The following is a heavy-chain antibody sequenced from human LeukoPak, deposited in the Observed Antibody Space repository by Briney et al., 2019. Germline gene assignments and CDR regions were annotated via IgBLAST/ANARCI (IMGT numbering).Heavy chain of an antibody. CDR3: AKDGGKGGYYRLDY. J-gene: IGHJ4*02. Sequence: GGSLRLSCAASGFTFSSYAMSWVRQAPGKGLEWVSAISGSGGSTYYADSVKGRFTTSRDNSKDTLYLQVNSLRAEDTAIYYCAKDGGKGGYYRLDYWGQGTLVTVSP. D-gene: IGHD3-22*01. CDR2: ISGSGGST. CDR1: GFTFSSYA. V-gene: IGHV3-23*01.